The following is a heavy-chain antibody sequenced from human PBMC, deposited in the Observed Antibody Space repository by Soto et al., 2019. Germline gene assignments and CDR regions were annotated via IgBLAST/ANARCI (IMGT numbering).Heavy chain of an antibody. J-gene: IGHJ4*02. Sequence: GGSLRLSCAASGFIFKMYWMHWVRQSPGKGLVWISRIYNDGTYSDYADSVRGRFTISRDNVNDTLYLQMNNLRAEDSGLYYRTRGPRPISTGTGAYWGQGTQVTVSS. D-gene: IGHD3-10*01. CDR3: TRGPRPISTGTGAY. CDR1: GFIFKMYW. CDR2: IYNDGTYS. V-gene: IGHV3-74*01.